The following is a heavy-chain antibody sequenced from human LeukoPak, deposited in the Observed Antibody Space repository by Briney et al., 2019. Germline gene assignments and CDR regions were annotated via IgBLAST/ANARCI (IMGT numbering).Heavy chain of an antibody. V-gene: IGHV3-7*01. J-gene: IGHJ3*02. D-gene: IGHD3-3*01. CDR1: GFTFSSYA. CDR3: AREVTIFGVVTGDAFDI. Sequence: GGSLRLSCAASGFTFSSYAMSWVRQAPGKGLEWVANIKQDGSEKYYVDSVKGRFTISRDNAKNSLYLQMNSLRAEDTAVYYCAREVTIFGVVTGDAFDIWGQGTMVTVSS. CDR2: IKQDGSEK.